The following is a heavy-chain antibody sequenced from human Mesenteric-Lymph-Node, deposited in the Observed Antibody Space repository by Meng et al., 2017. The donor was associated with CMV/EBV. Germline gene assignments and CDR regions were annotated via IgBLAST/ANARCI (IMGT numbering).Heavy chain of an antibody. D-gene: IGHD3-16*01. Sequence: GESLKISCAASGFTFSSYAMSWVRQAPGKGLEWVSVIYSGGSSTYYADSVKGRFTISRDNSKNTLYLQMNSLRAEDTAVYYCAMGGVDAFDIWGQGTMVTVSS. CDR1: GFTFSSYA. CDR3: AMGGVDAFDI. J-gene: IGHJ3*02. V-gene: IGHV3-23*03. CDR2: IYSGGSST.